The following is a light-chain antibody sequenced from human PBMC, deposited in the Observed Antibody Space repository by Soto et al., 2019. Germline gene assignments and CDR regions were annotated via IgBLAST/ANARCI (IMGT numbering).Light chain of an antibody. J-gene: IGKJ3*01. V-gene: IGKV3-11*01. CDR2: DAS. CDR3: QQRSNWPPSVT. Sequence: EIVLTQSPATLSLSPGERATLSCRASQRVSSYLAWYQQKHGQAPSLLIYDASNMATGIPARFSGSGSGTDFSLNISSLEPKDFAVYYCQQRSNWPPSVTFGPGTKVDIK. CDR1: QRVSSY.